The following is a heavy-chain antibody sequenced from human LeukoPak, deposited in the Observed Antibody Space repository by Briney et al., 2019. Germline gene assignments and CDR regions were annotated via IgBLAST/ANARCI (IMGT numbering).Heavy chain of an antibody. Sequence: GASVKVSCKASGYTFTSYGISWVRQAPGQGLEWMGRISANNGNTNYSQKFQGRVTMTTDTSTNTAYMELRSLRSDDTAVYYCAREYYYYGMDVWGQGTTVTVSS. CDR2: ISANNGNT. CDR1: GYTFTSYG. J-gene: IGHJ6*02. CDR3: AREYYYYGMDV. V-gene: IGHV1-18*01.